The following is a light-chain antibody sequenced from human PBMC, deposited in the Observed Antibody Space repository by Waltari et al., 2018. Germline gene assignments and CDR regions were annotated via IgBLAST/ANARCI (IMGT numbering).Light chain of an antibody. CDR3: QVWDSGVRSAL. CDR1: NLGSKN. J-gene: IGLJ2*01. CDR2: ADT. V-gene: IGLV3-21*02. Sequence: SYELTPPRPVSVSPGQTARITCGGDNLGSKNLAWYQQKSPHATVLLIFADTEQPSGIPDRFSGSNSGNSATLTISGVEAGDEADYYCQVWDSGVRSALFGGGTRLTVL.